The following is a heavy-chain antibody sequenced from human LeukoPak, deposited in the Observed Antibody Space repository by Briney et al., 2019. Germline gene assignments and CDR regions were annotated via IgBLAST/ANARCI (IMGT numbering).Heavy chain of an antibody. V-gene: IGHV4-39*01. Sequence: SETLSLTCTVSGGSMTASSDHWGWIRQPPGKGLEWIGSIYHSGSTHYNPSLKSRVTTSIDTSKNQFSLKLTSVTAADTAVYYCGRRVWAINTFYFDYWGQGILVTVSS. D-gene: IGHD3-16*01. J-gene: IGHJ4*02. CDR2: IYHSGST. CDR1: GGSMTASSDH. CDR3: GRRVWAINTFYFDY.